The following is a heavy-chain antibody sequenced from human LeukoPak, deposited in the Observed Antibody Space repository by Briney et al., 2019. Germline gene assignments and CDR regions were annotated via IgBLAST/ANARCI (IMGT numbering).Heavy chain of an antibody. CDR2: IYHSGST. Sequence: SETLSLTCAVSGYSTSSGYYWGWIRQPPGKGLEWIGSIYHSGSTYYNPSLKSRVTISVDTSKNQFSLKLSSVTAADTAVYYCARHDSSGYPGEAFDIWGQGTMVTVSS. CDR3: ARHDSSGYPGEAFDI. CDR1: GYSTSSGYY. J-gene: IGHJ3*02. V-gene: IGHV4-38-2*01. D-gene: IGHD3-22*01.